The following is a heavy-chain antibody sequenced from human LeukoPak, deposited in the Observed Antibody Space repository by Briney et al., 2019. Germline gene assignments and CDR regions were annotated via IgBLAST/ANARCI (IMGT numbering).Heavy chain of an antibody. CDR2: IIPIFGTA. CDR3: ARDPVSPEAVAGTWYFQH. D-gene: IGHD6-19*01. V-gene: IGHV1-69*13. Sequence: GASVKVSCKASGGTFSSYAISWVRQAPGQGLEWMGGIIPIFGTANYAQKFQGRVTITADESTSTAYMELSSLRSEDTAVYYCARDPVSPEAVAGTWYFQHWGQGTLVTVSS. J-gene: IGHJ1*01. CDR1: GGTFSSYA.